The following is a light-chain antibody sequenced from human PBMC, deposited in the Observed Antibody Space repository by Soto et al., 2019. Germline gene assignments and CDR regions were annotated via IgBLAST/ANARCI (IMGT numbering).Light chain of an antibody. V-gene: IGKV3-20*01. Sequence: EIVLTQSPGTLSLSPGERATLSCTASQSVSSSSLAWYHQKPGQAPRLLIYGASSRATGIPDRFSGSGSGTDFTLTISRLEPEDFAVYFCQQYGSSPITFGQGTRLEIK. CDR3: QQYGSSPIT. J-gene: IGKJ5*01. CDR1: QSVSSSS. CDR2: GAS.